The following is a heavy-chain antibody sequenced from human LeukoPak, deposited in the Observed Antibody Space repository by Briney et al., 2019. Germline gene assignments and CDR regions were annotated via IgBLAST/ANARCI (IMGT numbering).Heavy chain of an antibody. D-gene: IGHD3-22*01. V-gene: IGHV3-64*01. CDR2: ISSNGDST. J-gene: IGHJ4*02. CDR3: ARDADTSGYYRYYFDY. CDR1: GFTFSNYG. Sequence: GGSLRLSCAASGFTFSNYGMHWVRQAPGKGLEYVSAISSNGDSTYYASSVKGRFTVSRDNSKNTLYLQIGSLSAEDMAVYFCARDADTSGYYRYYFDYWGQGTLVTVSS.